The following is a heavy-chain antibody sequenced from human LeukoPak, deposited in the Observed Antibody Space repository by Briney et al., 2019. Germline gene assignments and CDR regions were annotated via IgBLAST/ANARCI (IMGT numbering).Heavy chain of an antibody. J-gene: IGHJ4*02. D-gene: IGHD2-2*01. V-gene: IGHV3-9*01. CDR2: ISWSSDST. Sequence: GRSLRLSCAASGFTFDDYAMHWVRQAPGKGLEWVSGISWSSDSTNYADSVKGRFIISRDNVKSSLYLQMNSLRPDDTALYYCAKDRAAMVPTAAILDYWGQGILVTVSS. CDR1: GFTFDDYA. CDR3: AKDRAAMVPTAAILDY.